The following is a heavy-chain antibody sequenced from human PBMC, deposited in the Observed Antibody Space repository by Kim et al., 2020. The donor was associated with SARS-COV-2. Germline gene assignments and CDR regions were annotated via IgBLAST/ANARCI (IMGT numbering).Heavy chain of an antibody. J-gene: IGHJ4*02. V-gene: IGHV4-34*01. Sequence: NPSPKSRVTISVDTAKNQFSLRLGSVTAEETAVYYCARAKYYYGSGSYSYWGQGTLVTVSS. D-gene: IGHD3-10*01. CDR3: ARAKYYYGSGSYSY.